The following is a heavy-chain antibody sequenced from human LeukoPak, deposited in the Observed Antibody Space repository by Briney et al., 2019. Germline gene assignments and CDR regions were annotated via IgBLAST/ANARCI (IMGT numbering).Heavy chain of an antibody. Sequence: KRSETLSLTCTVSGDSMSSYYWSWIRQTPGKGLEWIGYISNSGSTNYNPSLKSRVTISLHTSKNQVSLKLSSVTAADTAVYYCARHEASAGLDYWGQGSLVTVSS. CDR2: ISNSGST. V-gene: IGHV4-59*08. CDR1: GDSMSSYY. D-gene: IGHD6-13*01. J-gene: IGHJ4*02. CDR3: ARHEASAGLDY.